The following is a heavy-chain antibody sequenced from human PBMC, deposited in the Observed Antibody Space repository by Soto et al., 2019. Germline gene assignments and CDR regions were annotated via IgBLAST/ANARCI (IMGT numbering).Heavy chain of an antibody. CDR3: ARVDYGAYYFDY. J-gene: IGHJ4*02. V-gene: IGHV3-74*01. CDR1: GFIFSNYW. CDR2: INSDGSTT. Sequence: EVQLVESGGGLVQPGGSLRLSCAASGFIFSNYWMHWVRQAPGKGLVWVSRINSDGSTTSYADSVKGRFTISRDNAKNTLYLQMNSLSAADTAVYYCARVDYGAYYFDYWGQGTLVTVSS. D-gene: IGHD4-17*01.